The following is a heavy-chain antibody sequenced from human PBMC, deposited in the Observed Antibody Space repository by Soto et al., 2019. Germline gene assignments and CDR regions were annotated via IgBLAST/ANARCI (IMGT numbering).Heavy chain of an antibody. V-gene: IGHV4-30-4*01. J-gene: IGHJ5*02. D-gene: IGHD2-15*01. CDR3: ARGLMGYCSGGSCYPTRFDP. CDR1: GGSISSGNYY. Sequence: PSETLSLTCTVSGGSISSGNYYWSWIRQPPGKGLEWIGFISYSGSTYYSPSLKSRVTISVDTSKNQFSLKLSSVTAADTAVYYCARGLMGYCSGGSCYPTRFDPWGQGTLVTVSS. CDR2: ISYSGST.